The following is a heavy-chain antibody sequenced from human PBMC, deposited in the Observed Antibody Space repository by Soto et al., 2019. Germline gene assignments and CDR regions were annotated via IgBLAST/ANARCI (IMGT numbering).Heavy chain of an antibody. CDR3: ATLTGDPVNDY. Sequence: QVQLVQSGAEVKKPGASVKVSCKASGYTFTGYYMHSVRQAPGQGLEWMGWINPNSGGTNYAQKLQGWVTMARDTSISTAYMELSRLRSDDTAVDYCATLTGDPVNDYWGQGTLVTVSS. V-gene: IGHV1-2*04. CDR1: GYTFTGYY. CDR2: INPNSGGT. D-gene: IGHD7-27*01. J-gene: IGHJ4*02.